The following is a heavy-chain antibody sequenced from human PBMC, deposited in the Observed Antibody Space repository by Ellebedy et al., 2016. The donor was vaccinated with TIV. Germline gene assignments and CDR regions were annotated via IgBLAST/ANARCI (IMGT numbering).Heavy chain of an antibody. Sequence: AASVKVSCKASGYTFTSYHMQWVRQAPGQGLEWMGIINPSGGSTDYAQKFQGRVTMTRDTSTSTVYMELSSLRSEDTAVYYCARDQAEDRSSDYWGQGTLVTVSS. J-gene: IGHJ4*02. CDR1: GYTFTSYH. V-gene: IGHV1-46*01. D-gene: IGHD6-13*01. CDR2: INPSGGST. CDR3: ARDQAEDRSSDY.